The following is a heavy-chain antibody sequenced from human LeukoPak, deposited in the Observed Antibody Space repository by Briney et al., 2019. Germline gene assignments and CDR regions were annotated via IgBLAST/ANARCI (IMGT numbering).Heavy chain of an antibody. V-gene: IGHV3-30-3*01. CDR1: GFTFSSYA. Sequence: GGSLRLSCAASGFTFSSYAMHWVRQAPGKGLEWVAVISYDGSNKYYADSVKGRFTISRDNSKNTLYLQMNSLRAEDTAVYYCARDEGGRLPFDYWGQGTLVTVSS. CDR2: ISYDGSNK. J-gene: IGHJ4*02. CDR3: ARDEGGRLPFDY. D-gene: IGHD2-15*01.